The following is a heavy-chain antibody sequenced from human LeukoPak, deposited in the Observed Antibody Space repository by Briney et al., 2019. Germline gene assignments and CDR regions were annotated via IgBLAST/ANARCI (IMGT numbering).Heavy chain of an antibody. J-gene: IGHJ4*02. D-gene: IGHD3-22*01. V-gene: IGHV4-59*01. Sequence: SETLSLTCTVSGGSISSYYWSWIRQPPGKGLEWIGYIYYSGSTNYNPSLKRRVTISVDTSKNQFSLKLSSETAADTSVYYCARMRDSSGYYPDYWGQGTLVTVSS. CDR3: ARMRDSSGYYPDY. CDR2: IYYSGST. CDR1: GGSISSYY.